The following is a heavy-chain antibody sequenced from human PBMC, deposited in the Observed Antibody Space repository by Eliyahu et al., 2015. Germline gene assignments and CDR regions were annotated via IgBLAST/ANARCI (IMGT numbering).Heavy chain of an antibody. CDR3: ARGDGSGTLFDY. J-gene: IGHJ4*02. D-gene: IGHD3-10*01. Sequence: QLQLQESGPGLVKPSETLSLTCTVXGGSVSSSPNYWGWIRQPPGKGLEWIGSIYFSENTPYNPSLKSRVTIFVATSKSQFFLKLSSVAAADTAVYYCARGDGSGTLFDYWGQGTLVTVSS. V-gene: IGHV4-39*01. CDR2: IYFSENT. CDR1: GGSVSSSPNY.